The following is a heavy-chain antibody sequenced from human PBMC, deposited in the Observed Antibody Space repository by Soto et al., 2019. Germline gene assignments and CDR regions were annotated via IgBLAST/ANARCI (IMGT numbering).Heavy chain of an antibody. CDR2: ISSSSSTI. D-gene: IGHD7-27*01. V-gene: IGHV3-48*01. CDR1: GFTFSSYS. J-gene: IGHJ4*02. Sequence: GGSLRLSCAASGFTFSSYSMNWVRQAPGKGLEWVSYISSSSSTIYYADSVKGRFTISRDNAKNSLYLQMNSLRAEDTAVYYCARDRDTGLFDYWGQGTLVTVSS. CDR3: ARDRDTGLFDY.